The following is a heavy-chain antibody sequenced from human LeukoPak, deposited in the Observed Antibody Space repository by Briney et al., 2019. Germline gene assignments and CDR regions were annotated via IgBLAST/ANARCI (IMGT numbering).Heavy chain of an antibody. CDR2: ISSSSSYI. Sequence: GGSLRLSCAASGFTFSSYSMNWVRQAPGKGLEWVSSISSSSSYIYYADSVKGRFTISRDNAKNTLYLQMNSLRAEDTAVYYCAKDLGLNPGYWGQGTLVTVSS. CDR3: AKDLGLNPGY. V-gene: IGHV3-21*01. D-gene: IGHD3/OR15-3a*01. CDR1: GFTFSSYS. J-gene: IGHJ4*02.